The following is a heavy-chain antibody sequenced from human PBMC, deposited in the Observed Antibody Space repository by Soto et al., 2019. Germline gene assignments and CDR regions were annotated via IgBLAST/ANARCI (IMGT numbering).Heavy chain of an antibody. D-gene: IGHD3-22*01. CDR2: ISVSGGIT. CDR3: AKRPMIVVVPDGCDR. CDR1: GFTLSSYA. J-gene: IGHJ3*02. Sequence: GSLRLSCAASGFTLSSYAMSWVRQAPGKGLEWVSAISVSGGITYYADSVKGRFTISRDNYKNTLYLQMNSLRAEDTGVYYCAKRPMIVVVPDGCDRWGQGKMVAV. V-gene: IGHV3-23*01.